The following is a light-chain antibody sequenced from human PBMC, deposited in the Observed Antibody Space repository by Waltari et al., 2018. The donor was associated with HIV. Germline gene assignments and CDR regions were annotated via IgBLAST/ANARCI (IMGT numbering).Light chain of an antibody. J-gene: IGKJ2*03. V-gene: IGKV3-20*01. CDR1: QSVTSNH. Sequence: DIVLTQSPGTLSLSPGERATLSCRTSQSVTSNHLAWYQQKPGKAPRLLLYGASNRATGIPDKFSGRGSGTDFTLTVNRLEPEDFAVYYCQQYGDFPESFGQGTKLEIK. CDR3: QQYGDFPES. CDR2: GAS.